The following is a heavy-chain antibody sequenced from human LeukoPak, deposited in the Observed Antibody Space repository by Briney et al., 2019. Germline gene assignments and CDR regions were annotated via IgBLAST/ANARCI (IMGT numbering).Heavy chain of an antibody. CDR3: AIPNRAFFGAFEV. Sequence: ASVKVSCQVFGHTLNELSMHWVRQAPGEGLEWMGSFDPEDGDAIYAQKFQGRVTMTEDTLTDTASMELSSLTSEDTAVYYCAIPNRAFFGAFEVWGRGTMVTVSS. J-gene: IGHJ3*01. CDR1: GHTLNELS. V-gene: IGHV1-24*01. D-gene: IGHD3-3*01. CDR2: FDPEDGDA.